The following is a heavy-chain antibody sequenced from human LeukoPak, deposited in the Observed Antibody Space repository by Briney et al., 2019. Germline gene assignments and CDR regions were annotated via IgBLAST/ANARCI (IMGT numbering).Heavy chain of an antibody. V-gene: IGHV1-18*01. CDR1: GYTFSNYG. CDR3: ARGDYRGSYAHCDY. D-gene: IGHD1-26*01. Sequence: ASVKVSCKASGYTFSNYGINWVRQAPGQGLEWMGWISAYNGNTNYAQKLQGRVTMTTDTSTSTASMEMRSLRFDDTAVYYCARGDYRGSYAHCDYWGQGTLVTVSS. J-gene: IGHJ4*02. CDR2: ISAYNGNT.